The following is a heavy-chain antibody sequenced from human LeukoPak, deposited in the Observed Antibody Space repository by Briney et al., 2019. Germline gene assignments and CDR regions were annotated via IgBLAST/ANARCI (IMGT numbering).Heavy chain of an antibody. D-gene: IGHD2-21*01. V-gene: IGHV4-39*07. Sequence: SETLTLTCTVSGGPISSNSYYWGWIRQPPGKGLEWIGTIYYSGSTYYNPSLKSRVTISVDTSKNQFSLKLNSVTAADTAVYYCARHLAGHFGGFYFDYWGQGTLVTVSS. J-gene: IGHJ4*02. CDR1: GGPISSNSYY. CDR2: IYYSGST. CDR3: ARHLAGHFGGFYFDY.